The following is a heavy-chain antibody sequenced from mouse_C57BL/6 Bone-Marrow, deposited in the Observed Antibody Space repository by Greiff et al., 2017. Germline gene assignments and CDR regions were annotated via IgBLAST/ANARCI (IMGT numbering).Heavy chain of an antibody. V-gene: IGHV3-6*01. CDR2: ISYDGSN. CDR3: AREGDLLWFSWFAY. D-gene: IGHD2-2*01. Sequence: EVKLMESGPGLVKPSQSLSLTCSVTGYSITSGYYWNWIRQLPGNKLEWMGYISYDGSNNYNPSLKNRISITRDTSKNQFFLKLNSVTTEDTATYYCAREGDLLWFSWFAYWGQGTLVTVSA. CDR1: GYSITSGYY. J-gene: IGHJ3*01.